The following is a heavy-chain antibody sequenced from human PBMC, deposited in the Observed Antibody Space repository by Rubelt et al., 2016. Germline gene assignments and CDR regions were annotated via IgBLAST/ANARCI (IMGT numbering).Heavy chain of an antibody. V-gene: IGHV3-30*18. Sequence: VAVISYDGSNKYYADSVKGRFTISRDNSKNTLYLQMNSLRAEDTAVYYCANSPRGYCTNGVCPPDYFDYWGQGTLVTVSS. J-gene: IGHJ4*02. CDR2: ISYDGSNK. CDR3: ANSPRGYCTNGVCPPDYFDY. D-gene: IGHD2-8*01.